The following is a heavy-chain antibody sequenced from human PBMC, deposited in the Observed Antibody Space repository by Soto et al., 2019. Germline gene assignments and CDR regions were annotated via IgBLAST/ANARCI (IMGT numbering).Heavy chain of an antibody. Sequence: SETLPLTFNVSGAPISVGGYFWSWIRQPPGKGLEWIGYIYLSASTDYNPSLKSRVTISLDTPKNKFSLKLSSVTAADTAIYYCASGPLLHYFDYCGQGTLVTVSS. CDR2: IYLSAST. J-gene: IGHJ4*02. D-gene: IGHD2-15*01. V-gene: IGHV4-61*08. CDR3: ASGPLLHYFDY. CDR1: GAPISVGGYF.